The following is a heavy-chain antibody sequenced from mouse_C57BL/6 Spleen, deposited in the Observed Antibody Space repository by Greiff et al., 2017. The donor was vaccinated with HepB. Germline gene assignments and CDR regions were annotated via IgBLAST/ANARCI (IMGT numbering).Heavy chain of an antibody. J-gene: IGHJ2*01. D-gene: IGHD1-1*01. CDR1: GYAFSSSW. V-gene: IGHV1-82*01. CDR3: AIIYYYGSSRDY. Sequence: QVQLQQSGPELVKPGASVKISCKASGYAFSSSWMNWVKQRPGKGLEWIGRIYPGDGDTNYNGKFKGKATLTADKSSSTAYMQLSSLTSEDSAVYFCAIIYYYGSSRDYWGQGTTLTVSS. CDR2: IYPGDGDT.